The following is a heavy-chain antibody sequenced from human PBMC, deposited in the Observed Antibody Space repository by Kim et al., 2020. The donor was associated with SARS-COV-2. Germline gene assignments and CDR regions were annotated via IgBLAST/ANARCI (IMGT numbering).Heavy chain of an antibody. D-gene: IGHD6-19*01. CDR1: GFTFRNYD. V-gene: IGHV3-30-3*01. CDR3: ATDLAQWPASRFFYGMDV. J-gene: IGHJ6*01. Sequence: GGSLRLSCAASGFTFRNYDLHWVRQAPGKGPEWVSVISYDGSHNYYADSVRGRFTISRDNSKDTLYFHINSLRIDDTGLYYCATDLAQWPASRFFYGMDV. CDR2: ISYDGSHN.